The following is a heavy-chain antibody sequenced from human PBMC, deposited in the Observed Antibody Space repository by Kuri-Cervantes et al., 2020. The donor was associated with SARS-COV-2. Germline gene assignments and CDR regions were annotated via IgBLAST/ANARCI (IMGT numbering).Heavy chain of an antibody. Sequence: GGSLRLSCVVSGFTFTNSAMTTVRQAPGKGLEWVSAISGSGGSTYYADSVKGRFTISRDNSKNTLYLQMNSLRAEDTAVYYCAKGHYDFWSGYDDAFDIWGQGTMVTVSS. CDR3: AKGHYDFWSGYDDAFDI. V-gene: IGHV3-23*01. CDR2: ISGSGGST. CDR1: GFTFTNSA. D-gene: IGHD3-3*01. J-gene: IGHJ3*02.